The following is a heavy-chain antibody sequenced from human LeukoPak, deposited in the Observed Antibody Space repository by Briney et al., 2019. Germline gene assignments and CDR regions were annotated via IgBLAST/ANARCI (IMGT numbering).Heavy chain of an antibody. CDR1: GFTFSSYA. J-gene: IGHJ4*02. CDR3: AREGTVISFDY. CDR2: ISSSSYI. Sequence: GGSLRLSCAASGFTFSSYAMNWVRQAPGKGLEWVSSISSSSYIYYADSVKGRFTISRDNAKNSLYLQMNSLRAEDTAVYYCAREGTVISFDYWGQGTLVTVSS. D-gene: IGHD4-11*01. V-gene: IGHV3-21*01.